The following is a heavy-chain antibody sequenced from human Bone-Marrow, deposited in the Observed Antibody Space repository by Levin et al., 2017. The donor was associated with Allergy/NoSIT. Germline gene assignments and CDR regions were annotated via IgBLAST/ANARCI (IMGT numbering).Heavy chain of an antibody. CDR2: INPHTGVT. J-gene: IGHJ4*02. Sequence: GASVKVSCEASGYTFTAYSLHWVRLAPGQGLEWMGRINPHTGVTIYAQKFQHRVIMTRDTSVSAAYLELTSLKSDDTAVYYCATTAAFCTNGVCFDSWGQGTLVTVSS. CDR3: ATTAAFCTNGVCFDS. V-gene: IGHV1-2*06. D-gene: IGHD2-8*01. CDR1: GYTFTAYS.